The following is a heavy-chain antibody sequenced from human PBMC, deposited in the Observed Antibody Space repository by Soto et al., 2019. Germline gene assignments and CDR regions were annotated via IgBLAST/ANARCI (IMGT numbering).Heavy chain of an antibody. CDR3: ARVGIAAAEFET. J-gene: IGHJ5*02. D-gene: IGHD6-13*01. Sequence: GGSLRLSCAASVFTFSSYSMNWVRQAPGKGLEWVSSISSSSSYIYYADSVKGRFTISRDNAKNSLYLQMNSLRAEDTAVYYCARVGIAAAEFETWGKGTMVTVSS. V-gene: IGHV3-21*01. CDR1: VFTFSSYS. CDR2: ISSSSSYI.